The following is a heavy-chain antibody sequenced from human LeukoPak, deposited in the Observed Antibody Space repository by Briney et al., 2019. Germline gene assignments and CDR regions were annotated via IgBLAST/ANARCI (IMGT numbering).Heavy chain of an antibody. CDR3: ARDTGYSYALYYFDY. Sequence: SETLSLTCTVSGGSISSSSYYWGWVRQPPGRGLEWIGSIYYSGSTYYNPSLKSRVTISVNTSKNQFSLKLSSVTAADTAVYYCARDTGYSYALYYFDYWGQGTLVTVSS. D-gene: IGHD5-18*01. V-gene: IGHV4-39*01. J-gene: IGHJ4*02. CDR2: IYYSGST. CDR1: GGSISSSSYY.